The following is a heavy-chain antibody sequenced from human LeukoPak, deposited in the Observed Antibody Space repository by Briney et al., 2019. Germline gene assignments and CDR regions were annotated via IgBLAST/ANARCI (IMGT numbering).Heavy chain of an antibody. CDR2: IYNSGST. V-gene: IGHV4-59*01. Sequence: SETLSLTCTVSGGSIRSYYWSWIRQPPGKGLEWIGYIYNSGSTNYNPSLKSRVTISVDTSKNQFSLKLSSVTAADTAVYYCARDVVDGDAFDIWGQGTMVTVSS. J-gene: IGHJ3*02. D-gene: IGHD2-15*01. CDR1: GGSIRSYY. CDR3: ARDVVDGDAFDI.